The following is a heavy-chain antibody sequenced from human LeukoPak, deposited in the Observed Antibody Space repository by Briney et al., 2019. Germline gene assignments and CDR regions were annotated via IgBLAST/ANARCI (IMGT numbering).Heavy chain of an antibody. V-gene: IGHV3-23*01. CDR1: GFTFSSYA. CDR3: ARGRYCSSTSCYGGDY. J-gene: IGHJ4*02. CDR2: ISGSGGST. D-gene: IGHD2-2*01. Sequence: GGSLRLSCAASGFTFSSYAMSWVRQAPGKGLEWVSAISGSGGSTYYADSVKGRFTISRDNSKNTLYLQMNSLRAEDTAVYYCARGRYCSSTSCYGGDYWGQGTLVTVSS.